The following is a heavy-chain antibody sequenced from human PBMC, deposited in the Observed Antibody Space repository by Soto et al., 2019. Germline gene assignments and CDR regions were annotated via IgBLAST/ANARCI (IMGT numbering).Heavy chain of an antibody. D-gene: IGHD3-3*01. Sequence: SETLSLTCTVSGGSISSYYWSWIRQPPGKGLEWIGYIYYSGSTNYNPSLKSRVTISVDTSKNQFSLKLSSVTAADTAVYYCARHSYDFWSGYYGYYYMDVWGKGTTVTVSS. CDR3: ARHSYDFWSGYYGYYYMDV. V-gene: IGHV4-59*01. CDR1: GGSISSYY. CDR2: IYYSGST. J-gene: IGHJ6*03.